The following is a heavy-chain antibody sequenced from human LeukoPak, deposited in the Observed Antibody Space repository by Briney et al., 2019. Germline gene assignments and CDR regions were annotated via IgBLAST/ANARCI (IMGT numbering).Heavy chain of an antibody. CDR1: GDSVSSNSAA. J-gene: IGHJ4*02. D-gene: IGHD5-24*01. CDR2: TYYRSKWYN. Sequence: SQTLSLTCAISGDSVSSNSAAWNWIRQSPSRGFEWLGRTYYRSKWYNDYAVSVKSRITINPDTSKNQFSLQLNSVTPEDTAVYYCTRGAPVGSSREFDYWGQGTLVTVSS. V-gene: IGHV6-1*01. CDR3: TRGAPVGSSREFDY.